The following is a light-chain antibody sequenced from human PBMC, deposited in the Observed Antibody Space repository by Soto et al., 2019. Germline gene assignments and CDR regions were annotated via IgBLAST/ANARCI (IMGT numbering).Light chain of an antibody. V-gene: IGKV1-39*01. J-gene: IGKJ4*01. Sequence: DIPMTQSPSSLSASVGDRVTITCRASQSISTYLHWYQQKPGKAPNLLIYAASTLQSGVPSRFSGSGSGTDFTLTISSLQPEDFATYFCQHGYSTPLTFGGGTKVEIK. CDR1: QSISTY. CDR2: AAS. CDR3: QHGYSTPLT.